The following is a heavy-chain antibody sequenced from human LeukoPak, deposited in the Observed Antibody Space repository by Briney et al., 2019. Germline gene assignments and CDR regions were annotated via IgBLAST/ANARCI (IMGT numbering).Heavy chain of an antibody. CDR2: IYTSGST. CDR3: ARGGYLTGSTVLRGDFDL. Sequence: SETLSLTCTVSGGSISSGSYYWSWIWQPAGKGLEWIGRIYTSGSTNYNPSLKSRVSISVDTSKNQFSLTLSSVTAADTAVYYCARGGYLTGSTVLRGDFDLWGRGTLVTVSS. J-gene: IGHJ2*01. CDR1: GGSISSGSYY. D-gene: IGHD1-20*01. V-gene: IGHV4-61*02.